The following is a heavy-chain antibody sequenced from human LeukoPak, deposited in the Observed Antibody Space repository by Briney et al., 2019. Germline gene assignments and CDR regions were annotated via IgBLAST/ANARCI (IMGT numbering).Heavy chain of an antibody. D-gene: IGHD1-1*01. CDR2: ISTYDGKT. CDR3: ARVSGTWGYFYMDV. V-gene: IGHV1-18*01. CDR1: GYTFTSYG. Sequence: ASVKVSCKASGYTFTSYGISWVRQAPGQGLEWMGWISTYDGKTDYAQNFQGRVTMTIDASTSTAYMEVRSLRSDDTAVYYCARVSGTWGYFYMDVWAKGSTVTLSS. J-gene: IGHJ6*03.